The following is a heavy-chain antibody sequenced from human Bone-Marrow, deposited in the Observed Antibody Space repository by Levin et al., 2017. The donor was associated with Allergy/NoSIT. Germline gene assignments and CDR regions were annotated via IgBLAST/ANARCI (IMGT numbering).Heavy chain of an antibody. V-gene: IGHV1-69*13. CDR3: ARGSFRRITIFGVVTQVGWFDP. D-gene: IGHD3-3*01. CDR2: IIPIFGTA. J-gene: IGHJ5*02. Sequence: AASVKVSCKASGGTFSSYAISWVRQAPGQGLEWMGGIIPIFGTANYAQKFQGRVTITADESTSTAYMELSSLRSEDTAVYYCARGSFRRITIFGVVTQVGWFDPWGQGTLVTVSS. CDR1: GGTFSSYA.